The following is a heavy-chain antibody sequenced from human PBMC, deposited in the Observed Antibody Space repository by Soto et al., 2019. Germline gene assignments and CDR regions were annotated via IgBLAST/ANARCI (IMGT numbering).Heavy chain of an antibody. V-gene: IGHV3-49*04. CDR1: GFTFGDYA. CDR2: IRSKAYGGTT. J-gene: IGHJ4*02. D-gene: IGHD3-22*01. CDR3: TRESFYDSSGYYLYYFDY. Sequence: GGSLRLSCTASGFTFGDYAMSWVRQAPGKGLEWVGFIRSKAYGGTTEYAASVKGRFTISRDDSKSIAYLQMNSLKTEDTAVYYCTRESFYDSSGYYLYYFDYWGQGTLVTVS.